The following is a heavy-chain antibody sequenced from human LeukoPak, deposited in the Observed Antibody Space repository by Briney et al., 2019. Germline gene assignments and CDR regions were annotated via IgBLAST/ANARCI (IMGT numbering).Heavy chain of an antibody. J-gene: IGHJ4*02. CDR3: ARGLGYSYGGDD. D-gene: IGHD5-18*01. CDR1: EFSVGSNY. Sequence: GGSLRLSYAASEFSVGSNYMTWVRQAPGKGLEWVSLIYSGGSTYYADSVKGRFTISRDNSKNTLYLQMNSLRAEDTAVYYCARGLGYSYGGDDWGQGTLVTVSS. V-gene: IGHV3-66*01. CDR2: IYSGGST.